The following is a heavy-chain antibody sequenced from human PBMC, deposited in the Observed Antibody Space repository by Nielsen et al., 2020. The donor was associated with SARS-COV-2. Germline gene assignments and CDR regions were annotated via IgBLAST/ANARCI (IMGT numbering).Heavy chain of an antibody. D-gene: IGHD3-3*01. CDR3: ARHWGGYYSSFDY. V-gene: IGHV4-59*08. CDR2: IYYSGST. CDR1: GGSISSYY. J-gene: IGHJ4*02. Sequence: GSLRLSCTASGGSISSYYWSWIRQPPGKGLEWIGYIYYSGSTNYNPSLKSRVTISVDTSKNQFSLKLSSVTAADTAVYYCARHWGGYYSSFDYWGQGTLVTVSS.